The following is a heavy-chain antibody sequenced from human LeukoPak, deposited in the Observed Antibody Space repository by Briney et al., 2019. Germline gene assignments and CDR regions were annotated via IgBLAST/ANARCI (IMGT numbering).Heavy chain of an antibody. D-gene: IGHD5-12*01. CDR3: AKGVIVATIAGPFDY. Sequence: GGSLRLSCAASGFTFSSYAMSWVRQAPGKGLEWVSAISGSGGSTYYADSVKGRFTISRDNSKNTLYLQMNSLRAEDTAVYYCAKGVIVATIAGPFDYWGQGTLVTVSS. J-gene: IGHJ4*02. CDR1: GFTFSSYA. CDR2: ISGSGGST. V-gene: IGHV3-23*01.